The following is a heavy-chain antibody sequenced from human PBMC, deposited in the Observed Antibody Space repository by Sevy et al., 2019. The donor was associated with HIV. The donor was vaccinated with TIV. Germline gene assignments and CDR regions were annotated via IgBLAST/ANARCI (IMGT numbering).Heavy chain of an antibody. D-gene: IGHD3-10*01. Sequence: SETLSLTCTVSGGSISSSSYYWGWIRQPPGKGLEWIGNIYYSGGTYYNPSLKSRVTISVDTSMNQFSLKLSSVTAADTAVYYCARLGRGEILYYFDYWGQGTLVTVSS. V-gene: IGHV4-39*01. CDR2: IYYSGGT. CDR1: GGSISSSSYY. J-gene: IGHJ4*02. CDR3: ARLGRGEILYYFDY.